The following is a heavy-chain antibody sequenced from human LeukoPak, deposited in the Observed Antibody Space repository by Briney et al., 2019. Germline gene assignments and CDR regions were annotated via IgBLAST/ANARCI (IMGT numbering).Heavy chain of an antibody. CDR3: ARDYGDPLWVYFDY. V-gene: IGHV4-59*01. Sequence: SETLSLTCTVSGGSISSYYWSWIRQPPGKGLEWIGYIYYSGSTNYNPSLKSRVTISVDTSKNQFSLKLSSVTAADTAVYYCARDYGDPLWVYFDYWGQGTLVTVSS. CDR1: GGSISSYY. D-gene: IGHD4-17*01. CDR2: IYYSGST. J-gene: IGHJ4*02.